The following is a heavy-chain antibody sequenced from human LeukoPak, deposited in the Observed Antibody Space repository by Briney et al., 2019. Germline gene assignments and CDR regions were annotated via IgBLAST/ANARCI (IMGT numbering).Heavy chain of an antibody. V-gene: IGHV3-48*02. J-gene: IGHJ4*02. D-gene: IGHD3-22*01. CDR3: ARDGWDYYDSSGYFLFDY. CDR1: GFTFSNYA. Sequence: GGSLRLSCAVSGFTFSNYAMTWVRQAPGKGLEWVSYISSSSSTIYYADSVKGRFTISRDNAKNSLYLQMNSLRDEDTAVYYCARDGWDYYDSSGYFLFDYWGQGTLVTVSS. CDR2: ISSSSSTI.